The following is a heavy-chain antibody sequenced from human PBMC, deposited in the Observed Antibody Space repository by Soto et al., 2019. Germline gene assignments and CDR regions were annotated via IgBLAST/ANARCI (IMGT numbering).Heavy chain of an antibody. D-gene: IGHD5-12*01. J-gene: IGHJ6*03. V-gene: IGHV3-23*01. CDR3: AKGGPYYYYYMDV. CDR1: GFTFSSYA. CDR2: LGGSGGST. Sequence: EVQLLESGGGLVQPGGSLRLSCAASGFTFSSYAMSWVRQAPGKGLEWVSALGGSGGSTYYAESVKGRFTISRDNSKNTLYLQMNSLRAEDTAVYYCAKGGPYYYYYMDVWGKGTTVTVSS.